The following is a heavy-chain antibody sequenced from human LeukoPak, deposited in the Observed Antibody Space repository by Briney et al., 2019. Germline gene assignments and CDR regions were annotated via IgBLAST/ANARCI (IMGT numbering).Heavy chain of an antibody. CDR2: INWNGDST. CDR1: GFTFHDYG. CDR3: ARDLRVVITGSFDS. D-gene: IGHD3-22*01. Sequence: GGSLRLSCEASGFTFHDYGLTWVRQAPGKGLEWVSGINWNGDSTDYADSVKGRFTISRDNAKNSLYLQMNSLRAEDTALYYCARDLRVVITGSFDSWGQGTLVTVSS. J-gene: IGHJ4*02. V-gene: IGHV3-20*04.